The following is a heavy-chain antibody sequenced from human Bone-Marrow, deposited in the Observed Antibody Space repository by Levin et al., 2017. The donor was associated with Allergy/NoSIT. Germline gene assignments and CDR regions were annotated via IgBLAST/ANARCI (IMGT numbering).Heavy chain of an antibody. Sequence: PGESLKISCAASGFTFSSYGMHWVRQAPGKGLEWVAVISYDGSNKYYADSVKGRFTISRDNSKNTLYLQMNSLRAEDTAVYYCAKDMSGIAARPGGVDYWGQGTLVTVSS. D-gene: IGHD6-6*01. CDR1: GFTFSSYG. V-gene: IGHV3-30*18. CDR3: AKDMSGIAARPGGVDY. J-gene: IGHJ4*02. CDR2: ISYDGSNK.